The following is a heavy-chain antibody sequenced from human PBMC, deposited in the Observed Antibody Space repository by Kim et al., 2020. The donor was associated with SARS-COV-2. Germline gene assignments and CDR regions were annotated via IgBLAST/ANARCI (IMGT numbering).Heavy chain of an antibody. CDR1: GGSISSYY. CDR2: IYYSGST. Sequence: SETLSLTCTVSGGSISSYYWSWIRQPPGKGLEWIGYIYYSGSTNYNPSLKSRVTISVDTSKNQFSLKLSSVTAADTAVYYCAGSGSYYPYYYYGMDVWGQGTTVTVSS. CDR3: AGSGSYYPYYYYGMDV. D-gene: IGHD1-26*01. V-gene: IGHV4-59*01. J-gene: IGHJ6*02.